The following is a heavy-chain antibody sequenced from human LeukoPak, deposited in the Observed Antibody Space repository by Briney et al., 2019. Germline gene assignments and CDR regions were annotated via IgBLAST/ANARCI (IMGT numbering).Heavy chain of an antibody. Sequence: PGGSLRLSCAAPGFTFSSYGMHWVRQAPGKGLEWVAVIWYDGSNKYYADSVKGRFTISRDNSKNTLYLQMNSLRAEDTAVYYCARNYDILTGYCTDVWGQGTTVTVSS. CDR2: IWYDGSNK. D-gene: IGHD3-9*01. V-gene: IGHV3-33*01. CDR1: GFTFSSYG. CDR3: ARNYDILTGYCTDV. J-gene: IGHJ6*02.